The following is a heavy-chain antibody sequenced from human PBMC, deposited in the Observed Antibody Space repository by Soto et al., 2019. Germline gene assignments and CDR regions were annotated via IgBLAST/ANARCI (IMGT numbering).Heavy chain of an antibody. CDR3: TRDGARHSGGSAY. V-gene: IGHV1-69*01. Sequence: QVQLVQSGAEVKKPGSSVKVSCKASGGTFSSYSINWVRQAPGQGLEWMGEIIPIFGTANYAQKFQGRVTISPIDSMSTDIMELSSVRSVDTAVYYCTRDGARHSGGSAYWGQGMVVTVSS. D-gene: IGHD3-16*01. J-gene: IGHJ4*02. CDR2: IIPIFGTA. CDR1: GGTFSSYS.